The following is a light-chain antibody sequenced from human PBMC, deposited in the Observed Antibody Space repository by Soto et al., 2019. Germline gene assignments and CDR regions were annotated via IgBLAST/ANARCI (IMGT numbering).Light chain of an antibody. V-gene: IGLV1-40*01. Sequence: QPVLTQPTSVSGAPGQRVTISCTGSSSNIGARFDVHWYRHLPGTAPKLLISVNTNGPSGVADRFSGSKSGTSASLAIAGLRAEDEVDYYCQSYDSSLAGFVFGTGTQLTVL. J-gene: IGLJ7*01. CDR2: VNT. CDR3: QSYDSSLAGFV. CDR1: SSNIGARFD.